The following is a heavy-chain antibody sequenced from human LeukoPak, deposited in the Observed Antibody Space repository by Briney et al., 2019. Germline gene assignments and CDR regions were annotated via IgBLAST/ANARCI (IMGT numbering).Heavy chain of an antibody. D-gene: IGHD1-26*01. CDR3: ARGGSYLSAFDI. Sequence: GGSLRLSCAASGFTFSSYEMNWVRQAPGKGLEWVSYISSSGSTIYYADSVKGRFTISRDNAKNSLYLQMNSLRAEDTAVYYCARGGSYLSAFDIWGQGTMVTVS. CDR1: GFTFSSYE. V-gene: IGHV3-48*03. J-gene: IGHJ3*02. CDR2: ISSSGSTI.